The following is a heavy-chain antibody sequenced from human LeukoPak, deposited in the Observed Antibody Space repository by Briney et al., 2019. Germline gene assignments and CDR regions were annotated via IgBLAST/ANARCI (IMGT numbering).Heavy chain of an antibody. CDR1: GFTFSSYW. CDR2: IKTDGSQI. J-gene: IGHJ4*02. Sequence: PGGSLRLSCVASGFTFSSYWMTWVRQAPGKGLEWVANIKTDGSQIYYVDSVKGRFTISRDNAKNSLYLQMNRLRPEDAAVYYCAKAPVTTCRGAYCYPFDYWGQGTLVTVSS. V-gene: IGHV3-7*03. D-gene: IGHD2-21*01. CDR3: AKAPVTTCRGAYCYPFDY.